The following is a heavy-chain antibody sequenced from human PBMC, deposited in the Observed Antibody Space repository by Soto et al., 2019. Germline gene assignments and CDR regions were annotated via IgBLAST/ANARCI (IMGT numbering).Heavy chain of an antibody. CDR3: ARVYSSGWYMIRDYYYGMDV. J-gene: IGHJ6*02. Sequence: ASVKVSCKASGYTFTSYDINWVRQATGQGLEWVGWMNPNSGNTGYAQKFQGRVTMTRNTSISTAYMELSSLRSEDTAVYYCARVYSSGWYMIRDYYYGMDVWGQGTTVTVSS. CDR1: GYTFTSYD. V-gene: IGHV1-8*01. CDR2: MNPNSGNT. D-gene: IGHD6-19*01.